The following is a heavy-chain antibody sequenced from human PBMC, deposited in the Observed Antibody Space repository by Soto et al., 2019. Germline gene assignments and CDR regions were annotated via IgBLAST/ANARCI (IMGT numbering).Heavy chain of an antibody. CDR3: ARTKGMDV. J-gene: IGHJ6*04. CDR1: GGSLSGYY. CDR2: INHSGST. V-gene: IGHV4-34*01. Sequence: ETLSLTCAVYGGSLSGYYWSWIRQPPGKGLEWIGEINHSGSTNYNPSLKSRVTISVDTSKNQFSLKLSSVTAADTAVYYCARTKGMDVWGKGTTVTVSS. D-gene: IGHD2-8*01.